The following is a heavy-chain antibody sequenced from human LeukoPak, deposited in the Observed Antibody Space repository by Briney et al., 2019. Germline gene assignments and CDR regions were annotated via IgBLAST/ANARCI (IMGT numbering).Heavy chain of an antibody. CDR3: TKGYYEPFDS. Sequence: SETLSLTCSVSGASVSSLHWNWIRQSPGKGLEWIGNIYSPWTTKYNPSLKSRVTLSIDTSKNQFSLRLTSVTAADTAVYFCTKGYYEPFDSWGQGILVTVSS. CDR2: IYSPWTT. J-gene: IGHJ4*02. V-gene: IGHV4-59*02. CDR1: GASVSSLH. D-gene: IGHD3-16*01.